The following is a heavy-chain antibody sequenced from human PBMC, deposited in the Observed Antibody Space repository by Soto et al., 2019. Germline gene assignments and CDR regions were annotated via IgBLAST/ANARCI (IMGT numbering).Heavy chain of an antibody. CDR3: ARDSAGGPDNWFDP. D-gene: IGHD1-26*01. J-gene: IGHJ5*02. Sequence: QVQLQESGPGLVKPSGTLSLTCAVSGGSISSSSNWWSWVRQPPGKGLEWIGEIFRSGSTNYNPSLTSRVAMAVDKSQNHFSLRLSSVTAADTAVYYCARDSAGGPDNWFDPWGQGTLVTVSS. CDR1: GGSISSSSNW. CDR2: IFRSGST. V-gene: IGHV4-4*02.